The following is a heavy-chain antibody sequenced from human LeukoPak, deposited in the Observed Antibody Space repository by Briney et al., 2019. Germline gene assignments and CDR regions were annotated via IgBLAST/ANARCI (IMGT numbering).Heavy chain of an antibody. J-gene: IGHJ4*02. CDR3: AKEEVPNDY. Sequence: GGSLRLSCTASGFTFSNAWMTWVRQAPGKGLEWVSGISRMGVTTYYADSVKGRFTISRDTSKNTLYLQMNTLRPEDTAVYYCAKEEVPNDYWGQGTLVTVSS. CDR1: GFTFSNAW. D-gene: IGHD2-2*01. CDR2: ISRMGVTT. V-gene: IGHV3-23*01.